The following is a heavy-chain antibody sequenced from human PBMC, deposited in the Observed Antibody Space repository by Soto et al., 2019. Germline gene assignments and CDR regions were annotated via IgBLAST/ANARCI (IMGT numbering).Heavy chain of an antibody. Sequence: ASVKVSCKASGYTFTSYAMHWVRQAPGQRLEWMGWINSANGNTKYSQKFQGRATITRDTSASTAYMELSSLRSEDTAVYFCARGSSDWLPYFDYWGQGSLVNVSS. J-gene: IGHJ4*02. CDR3: ARGSSDWLPYFDY. V-gene: IGHV1-3*01. D-gene: IGHD3-9*01. CDR1: GYTFTSYA. CDR2: INSANGNT.